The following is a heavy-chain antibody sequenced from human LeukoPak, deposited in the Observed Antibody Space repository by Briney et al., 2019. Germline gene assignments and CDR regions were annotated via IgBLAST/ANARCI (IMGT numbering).Heavy chain of an antibody. CDR1: GFTVSSNS. CDR2: IYSDNT. V-gene: IGHV3-53*01. Sequence: GGSLRLSCTVSGFTVSSNSMSWVRQAPGKGLEWVSFIYSDNTHYSDSVKGRFTISRDNSKNNLYLQMNSLRAEDTAVYYCARRAGAYSHPYDYWGQGTLVTVSS. D-gene: IGHD4/OR15-4a*01. CDR3: ARRAGAYSHPYDY. J-gene: IGHJ4*02.